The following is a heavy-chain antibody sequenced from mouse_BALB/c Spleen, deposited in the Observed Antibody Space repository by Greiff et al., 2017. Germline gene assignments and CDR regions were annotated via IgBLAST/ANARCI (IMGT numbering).Heavy chain of an antibody. Sequence: EVHLVESGGGLVQPGGSRKLSCAASGFTFSSFGMHWVRQAPEKGLEWVAYISSGSSTIYYADTVKGRFTISRDNPKNTLFLQMTSLRSEDTAMYYCARDYGSFYMDYWGQGTSVTVSS. CDR2: ISSGSSTI. V-gene: IGHV5-17*02. CDR3: ARDYGSFYMDY. CDR1: GFTFSSFG. J-gene: IGHJ4*01. D-gene: IGHD1-1*01.